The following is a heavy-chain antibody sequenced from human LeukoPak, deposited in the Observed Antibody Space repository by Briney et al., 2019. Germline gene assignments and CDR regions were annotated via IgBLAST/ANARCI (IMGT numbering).Heavy chain of an antibody. J-gene: IGHJ4*02. CDR1: GGSISSYY. V-gene: IGHV4-59*01. CDR3: ARFSQYYYDSSGFDY. Sequence: PSETLSLTCTVSGGSISSYYWSWIRQPPGKGLEWIGYIYYSGSTNYNPSLKSRVTISVDTSKNQFSLKLSSVTAADTAVYYCARFSQYYYDSSGFDYWGQGTLVTVSS. CDR2: IYYSGST. D-gene: IGHD3-22*01.